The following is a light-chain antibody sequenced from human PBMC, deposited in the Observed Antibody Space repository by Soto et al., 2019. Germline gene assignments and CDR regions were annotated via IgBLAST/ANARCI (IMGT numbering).Light chain of an antibody. CDR3: QHYVNRPLN. V-gene: IGKV3-15*01. J-gene: IGKJ4*01. CDR1: QSIASSY. CDR2: RTF. Sequence: RPKLSCRASQSIASSYLAWYQQRPGQPPRLLLYRTFNRATGVPARFIGSASGTESTLTITSRKSEDFAVYSCQHYVNRPLNFGGGTKVDIK.